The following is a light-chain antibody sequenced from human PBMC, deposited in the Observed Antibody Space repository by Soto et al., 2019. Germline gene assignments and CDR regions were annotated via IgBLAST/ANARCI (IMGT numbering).Light chain of an antibody. Sequence: DIQMTQSPSSLSASVGDRVTINCRSSYNIRNRLNWYQQKPGKAPKLLIYAASTLQSGVSSRFSGSGSGTDFTLAISSLQPEDFATYYCQQSYSTPLTFGPGTKVDIK. V-gene: IGKV1-39*01. CDR1: YNIRNR. J-gene: IGKJ3*01. CDR3: QQSYSTPLT. CDR2: AAS.